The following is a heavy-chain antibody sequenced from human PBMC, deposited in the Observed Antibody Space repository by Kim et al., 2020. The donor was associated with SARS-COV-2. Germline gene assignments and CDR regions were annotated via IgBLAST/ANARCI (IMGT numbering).Heavy chain of an antibody. D-gene: IGHD3-10*01. CDR2: INGDGSST. Sequence: GGSLRLSCAASGFTFRSHWMHWVRQAPGKGLVWVSRINGDGSSTTYADSVKGRFTISRDNAKNTLYLQMNSLRAEDTAVYYCVRDRARGSRSNWFDPWGQGTLVIVSS. J-gene: IGHJ5*02. CDR1: GFTFRSHW. CDR3: VRDRARGSRSNWFDP. V-gene: IGHV3-74*01.